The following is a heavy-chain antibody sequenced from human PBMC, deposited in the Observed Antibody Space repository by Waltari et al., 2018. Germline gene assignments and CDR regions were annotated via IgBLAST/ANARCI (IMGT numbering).Heavy chain of an antibody. J-gene: IGHJ4*01. CDR3: TTLDAPWGG. CDR2: IKSQNDGATT. V-gene: IGHV3-15*01. CDR1: GFTFSSYW. Sequence: EVQLVESGGGLVQPGGSLRLSCAASGFTFSSYWMTWVRQAPGKGLEWVGRIKSQNDGATTDFAASVRGRFSISRDDSQNMVFLQMNSLRVEDTALYYCTTLDAPWGGWGHGTLVTVSS. D-gene: IGHD7-27*01.